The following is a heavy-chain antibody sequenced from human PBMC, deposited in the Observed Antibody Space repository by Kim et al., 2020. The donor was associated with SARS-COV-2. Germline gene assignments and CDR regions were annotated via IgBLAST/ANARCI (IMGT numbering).Heavy chain of an antibody. CDR1: GGSISSYY. Sequence: SETLSLTCTVSGGSISSYYWSWIRQPPGKGLEWIGYIYYSGSTNYNPSLKSRVTISVDTSKNQFSLKLSSVTAADTAVYYCARLEGDRDYWGQGTLVTVSS. J-gene: IGHJ4*02. CDR2: IYYSGST. V-gene: IGHV4-59*13. D-gene: IGHD3-16*01. CDR3: ARLEGDRDY.